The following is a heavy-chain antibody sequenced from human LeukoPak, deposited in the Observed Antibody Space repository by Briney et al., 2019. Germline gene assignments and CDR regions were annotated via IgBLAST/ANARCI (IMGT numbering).Heavy chain of an antibody. CDR1: GYTFTSYD. CDR3: AREPMIALRRAGAEYFQH. J-gene: IGHJ1*01. CDR2: MNPNSGNT. Sequence: GASVKVSCKASGYTFTSYDINWVRQATGQGLEWMGWMNPNSGNTGYAQKFQGRVTITRNTSISTAHMELSSLRSEDTAVYYCAREPMIALRRAGAEYFQHWGQGTLVTVSS. V-gene: IGHV1-8*03. D-gene: IGHD3-22*01.